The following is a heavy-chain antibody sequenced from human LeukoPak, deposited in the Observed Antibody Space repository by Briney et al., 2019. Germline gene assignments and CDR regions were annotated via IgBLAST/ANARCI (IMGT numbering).Heavy chain of an antibody. Sequence: SETLSLTCIVSGGSISSYYWNWIRQPPGKGLEWIGNIYYSGSTNYNSSLKSRVTISVDTSRNQFSLRLSSVTDADTAVYYCARSGYSYGLPDYWGQGTLVTVSS. V-gene: IGHV4-59*01. CDR3: ARSGYSYGLPDY. D-gene: IGHD5-18*01. CDR2: IYYSGST. J-gene: IGHJ4*02. CDR1: GGSISSYY.